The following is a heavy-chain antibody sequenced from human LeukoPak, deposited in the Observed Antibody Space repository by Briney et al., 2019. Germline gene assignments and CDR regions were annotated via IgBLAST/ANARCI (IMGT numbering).Heavy chain of an antibody. CDR3: ARRGIGYCSSTSCPNAFDI. Sequence: PSETLSLTCAVYGGSFSGYYWSWIRQPPGKGLEWIGEINHSGSTNYNPSLKSRLTISVDTSKNQFSLKLSSVTAADTAVYYCARRGIGYCSSTSCPNAFDIWGQGTMVTVSS. J-gene: IGHJ3*02. D-gene: IGHD2-2*01. V-gene: IGHV4-34*01. CDR2: INHSGST. CDR1: GGSFSGYY.